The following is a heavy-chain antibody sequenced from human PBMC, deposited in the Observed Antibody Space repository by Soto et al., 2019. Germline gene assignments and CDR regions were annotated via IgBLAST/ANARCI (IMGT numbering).Heavy chain of an antibody. CDR2: IYYSGST. V-gene: IGHV4-31*03. J-gene: IGHJ6*04. CDR3: ARERVVVAATTYYYYYGMDV. CDR1: GGSISSGGYY. Sequence: PSETLSLTCTVSGGSISSGGYYWSWIRQHPGKGLEWIGYIYYSGSTYYNPSLKSRVTISVDTSKNQFSLKLSSVTAADTAVYYCARERVVVAATTYYYYYGMDVWGKGTTVTVSS. D-gene: IGHD2-15*01.